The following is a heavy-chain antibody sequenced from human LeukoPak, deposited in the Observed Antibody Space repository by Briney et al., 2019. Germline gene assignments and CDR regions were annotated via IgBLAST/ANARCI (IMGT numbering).Heavy chain of an antibody. J-gene: IGHJ4*02. Sequence: GGSLRLACAAFGFTFNNYAMTWVRQAPAKGLEWVSAISGTGDTTYYADSVKGRFTISRDNSKNTLSLQMNSLRAEDSAVYFFAKDGAATIYYFDSWGQGTLVTVSS. D-gene: IGHD5-12*01. CDR3: AKDGAATIYYFDS. CDR2: ISGTGDTT. V-gene: IGHV3-23*01. CDR1: GFTFNNYA.